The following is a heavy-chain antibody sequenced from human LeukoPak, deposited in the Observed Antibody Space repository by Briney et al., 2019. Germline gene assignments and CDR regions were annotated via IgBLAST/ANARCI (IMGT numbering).Heavy chain of an antibody. Sequence: GGSLRLSCSASGFTFRTNDMTWVRQAPGKGREWVSVLYSDGNTKYADSVQGRFTVSRDNSKNTLYLEMNSLSPDYTAVYCSARGVEPLAANTLAYWGQGTLVTVSS. V-gene: IGHV3-53*01. J-gene: IGHJ4*02. CDR2: LYSDGNT. CDR3: ARGVEPLAANTLAY. D-gene: IGHD1-14*01. CDR1: GFTFRTND.